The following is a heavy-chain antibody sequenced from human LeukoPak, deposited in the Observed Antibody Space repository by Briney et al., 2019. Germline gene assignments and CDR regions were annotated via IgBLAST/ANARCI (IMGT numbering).Heavy chain of an antibody. CDR2: ISGDGGTT. J-gene: IGHJ6*03. Sequence: GGSLRLSCTASGFSFNDFVMQWVRQVPGKNLEWVALISGDGGTTDYASSVEGRFTISRDNTQKSLFLEMDNLGTEDTALYYCAKSGLGDHGIFTGRGSPYYYYYLDVWGKGTTVIAS. V-gene: IGHV3-43*02. CDR3: AKSGLGDHGIFTGRGSPYYYYYLDV. D-gene: IGHD2-21*02. CDR1: GFSFNDFV.